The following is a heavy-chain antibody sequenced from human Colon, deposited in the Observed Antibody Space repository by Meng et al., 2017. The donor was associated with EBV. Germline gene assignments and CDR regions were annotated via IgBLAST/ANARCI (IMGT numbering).Heavy chain of an antibody. CDR3: VISSHN. D-gene: IGHD3-3*02. Sequence: QLHLQASGPGLVKPSETLSLTCTISCGSITSTSSYWGWVRQPPGKGLEWIESIYYRGSTNYNPSLKSRISMSVDMSKNQFSLKVNSVTAADTAIYYCVISSHNWGQGTLVTVSS. J-gene: IGHJ4*02. CDR1: CGSITSTSSY. V-gene: IGHV4-39*07. CDR2: IYYRGST.